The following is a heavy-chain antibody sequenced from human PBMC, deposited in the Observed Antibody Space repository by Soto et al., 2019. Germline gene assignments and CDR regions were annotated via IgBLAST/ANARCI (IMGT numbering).Heavy chain of an antibody. J-gene: IGHJ6*02. V-gene: IGHV5-51*01. Sequence: PGESLKISCKGSGYSFTSYWIGWVRQMPGKGLEWMGIIYPGDSDTRYSPSFQGQVTISADKSISTAYLQWSSLKASDTAMYYCARHGKGVTMVRGVIIKTPYYYYGMDVWGQGTTVTVSS. D-gene: IGHD3-10*01. CDR1: GYSFTSYW. CDR3: ARHGKGVTMVRGVIIKTPYYYYGMDV. CDR2: IYPGDSDT.